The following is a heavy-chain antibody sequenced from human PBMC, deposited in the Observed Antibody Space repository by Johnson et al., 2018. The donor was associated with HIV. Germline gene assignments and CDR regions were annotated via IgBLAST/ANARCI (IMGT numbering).Heavy chain of an antibody. D-gene: IGHD6-6*01. CDR1: GFTFSTYP. J-gene: IGHJ3*02. CDR3: AREYSRSSDAFDI. Sequence: QVQLVESGGGVVQPGRSLRLSCAASGFTFSTYPMHWVRQAPGKGLAWVAVISYDGSTKYYADSVQGRFTISRDNSKNTLYLQMNSLNAEDTAVYYCAREYSRSSDAFDIWGQGTMVTVSS. V-gene: IGHV3-30*04. CDR2: ISYDGSTK.